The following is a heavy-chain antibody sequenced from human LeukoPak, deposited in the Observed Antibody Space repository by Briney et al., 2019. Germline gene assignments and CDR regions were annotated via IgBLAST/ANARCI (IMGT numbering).Heavy chain of an antibody. V-gene: IGHV3-7*01. D-gene: IGHD4-17*01. CDR3: ARVPSLSTVTYNWFDP. Sequence: PGGSLRLSCAASGFTFSSYWMSWVRQAPGKGLEWVANIKQDGGEKYYVDSVKGRFTISRDNAKNSLYLQMNSLRVEDTAVYYCARVPSLSTVTYNWFDPWGQGTLVTVSS. CDR2: IKQDGGEK. CDR1: GFTFSSYW. J-gene: IGHJ5*02.